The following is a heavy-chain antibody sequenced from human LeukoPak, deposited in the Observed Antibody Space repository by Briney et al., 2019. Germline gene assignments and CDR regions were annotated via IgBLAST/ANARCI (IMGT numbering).Heavy chain of an antibody. Sequence: ASVKVSCKASGYTFTSYYIHLVRQAPGQGFEWMTIINPSDGSTTNSQKFQGRVNMTRDTSTSTVYMELSGLRSEDTALYYCARIRDGYNDAYDIWGQGTMVTVSS. J-gene: IGHJ3*02. CDR3: ARIRDGYNDAYDI. CDR1: GYTFTSYY. D-gene: IGHD5-24*01. V-gene: IGHV1-46*01. CDR2: INPSDGST.